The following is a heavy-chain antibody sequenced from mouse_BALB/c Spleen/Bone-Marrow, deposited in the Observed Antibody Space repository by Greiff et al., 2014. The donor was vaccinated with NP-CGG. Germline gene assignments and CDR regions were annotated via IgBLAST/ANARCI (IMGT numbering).Heavy chain of an antibody. CDR2: MWGGGST. Sequence: VQLQQSGPGLVAPSQSLSITCTVSGFSLSRYSVHWVRQPPGEGLEWLGMMWGGGSTDYNSALKSRLSISKDNSKSQVFLKMNSLQTDDTAMYYCARVVATDWYFDVWGAGTTVTVSS. J-gene: IGHJ1*01. V-gene: IGHV2-6-4*01. CDR1: GFSLSRYS. D-gene: IGHD1-1*01. CDR3: ARVVATDWYFDV.